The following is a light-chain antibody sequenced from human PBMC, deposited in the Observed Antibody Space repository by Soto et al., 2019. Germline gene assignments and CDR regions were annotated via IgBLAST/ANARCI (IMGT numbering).Light chain of an antibody. CDR1: SSDVGGYDY. J-gene: IGLJ3*02. V-gene: IGLV2-11*01. Sequence: QSALTQPSSVSGSPGQSVTISCTGTSSDVGGYDYVSWYQHHPGEAPKLMIYDVTKRPSGVPDRLSGSKSGNTASLTISGLQAEDEADYYCCSYAGSYTLVFGGGTKLTVL. CDR3: CSYAGSYTLV. CDR2: DVT.